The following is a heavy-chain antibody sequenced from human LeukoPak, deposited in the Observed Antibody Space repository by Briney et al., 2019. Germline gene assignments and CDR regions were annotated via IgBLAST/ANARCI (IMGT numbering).Heavy chain of an antibody. V-gene: IGHV4-59*08. CDR3: ARLFSSDWSPYYFDY. Sequence: SETLSLTCTVSGASISAYYWSWIRQPPGKGLEYIGSIYYTGSTNYNPSLKSRVTISVDTSKNQFSLRLSSVTAADTAVYYCARLFSSDWSPYYFDYWGQGALVTVSS. CDR2: IYYTGST. CDR1: GASISAYY. D-gene: IGHD6-19*01. J-gene: IGHJ4*02.